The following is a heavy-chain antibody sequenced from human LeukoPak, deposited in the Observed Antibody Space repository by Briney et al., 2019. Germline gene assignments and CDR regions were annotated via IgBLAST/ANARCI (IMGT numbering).Heavy chain of an antibody. V-gene: IGHV4-38-2*01. CDR3: ARKTIFGVVIAPSFDY. CDR2: IYHSGST. J-gene: IGHJ4*02. CDR1: GYSISSGYY. Sequence: PSETLSLTCAVSGYSISSGYYWGWIRQPPGKGLEWIGSIYHSGSTYYNPSLKSRVTISVDTSKNQSSLKLSSVTAADTAVYYCARKTIFGVVIAPSFDYWGQGTLVTVSS. D-gene: IGHD3-3*01.